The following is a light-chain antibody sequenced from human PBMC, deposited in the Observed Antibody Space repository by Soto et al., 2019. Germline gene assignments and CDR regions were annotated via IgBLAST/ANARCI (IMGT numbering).Light chain of an antibody. Sequence: QSVLTQPASVSGSPGQSITISCTGTSSDVGGYNYVSWYQQHPGKAPKLIIYEVSNRPSGVSNRFSGSKSGNTASLTISGLQAEDEADYYCSSHTSSSTVIFGGGTKVTVL. V-gene: IGLV2-14*01. CDR1: SSDVGGYNY. CDR3: SSHTSSSTVI. J-gene: IGLJ2*01. CDR2: EVS.